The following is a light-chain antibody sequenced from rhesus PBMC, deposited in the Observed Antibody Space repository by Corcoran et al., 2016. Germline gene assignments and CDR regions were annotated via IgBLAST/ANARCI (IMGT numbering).Light chain of an antibody. CDR2: YAN. Sequence: DIQMSQSPSSLSASVGDRVTITCRASQGISSYLNWYQQKPGKAPKLLIYYANSLASGVPSMFSGSGSGTDYTITISSLQPEDFATYYCQQGYSTPYSFGQGTKVEIK. J-gene: IGKJ2*01. V-gene: IGKV1-32*03. CDR1: QGISSY. CDR3: QQGYSTPYS.